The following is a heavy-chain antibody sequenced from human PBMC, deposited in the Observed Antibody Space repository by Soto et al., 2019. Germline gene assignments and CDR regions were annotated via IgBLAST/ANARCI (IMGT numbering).Heavy chain of an antibody. D-gene: IGHD2-2*01. J-gene: IGHJ4*02. CDR2: ISSSSSTI. CDR3: ARDLRDIVVVPAASVPP. Sequence: GGSLRLSCAASGFTFSSYSMNWVRQAPGKGLEWVSYISSSSSTIYYADSVKGRFTISRDNAKNSLYLQMNSLRAEDTAVYYCARDLRDIVVVPAASVPPWGQGTLVTVSS. V-gene: IGHV3-48*01. CDR1: GFTFSSYS.